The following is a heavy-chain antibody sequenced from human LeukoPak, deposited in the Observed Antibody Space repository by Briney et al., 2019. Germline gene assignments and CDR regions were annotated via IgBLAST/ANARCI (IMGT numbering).Heavy chain of an antibody. CDR3: ARGESSGWFVY. J-gene: IGHJ4*02. V-gene: IGHV3-30*04. D-gene: IGHD6-19*01. Sequence: GGSLRLSCAASGFTSSSYAMHWVRQAPGKGLEWVAVISYDGSNKYYADSVKGRFTISRDNPKNTLYLQMNSLRAEDTAVYYCARGESSGWFVYWGQGTLVTVSS. CDR1: GFTSSSYA. CDR2: ISYDGSNK.